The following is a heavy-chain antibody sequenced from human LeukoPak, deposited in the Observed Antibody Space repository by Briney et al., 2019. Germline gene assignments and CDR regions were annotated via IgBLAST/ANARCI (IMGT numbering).Heavy chain of an antibody. J-gene: IGHJ3*02. Sequence: ASVKVSCKASGYTFTSYAMNWVRQAPGQGLEWMGWINTNTGNPTYAQGFTGRFVFSLDTSVSTAYLQISSLKAEDTAVYYCARGPYYYDSCGYYYVLGDAFDIWGQGTMVTVSS. CDR1: GYTFTSYA. CDR2: INTNTGNP. D-gene: IGHD3-22*01. V-gene: IGHV7-4-1*02. CDR3: ARGPYYYDSCGYYYVLGDAFDI.